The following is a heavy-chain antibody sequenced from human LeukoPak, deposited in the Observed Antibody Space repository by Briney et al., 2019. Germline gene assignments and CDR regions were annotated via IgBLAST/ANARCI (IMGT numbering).Heavy chain of an antibody. CDR1: GFALSSHW. CDR2: VNRDGSEA. CDR3: AGNNGMDV. J-gene: IGHJ6*02. Sequence: GGSLRLSCAASGFALSSHWMTWVRQVPGRGPEWVANVNRDGSEAYYLDSVKGRFTISKDNAKNSLYLQMNSLRAEDTALYHCAGNNGMDVWGQGTTVIVSS. V-gene: IGHV3-7*03.